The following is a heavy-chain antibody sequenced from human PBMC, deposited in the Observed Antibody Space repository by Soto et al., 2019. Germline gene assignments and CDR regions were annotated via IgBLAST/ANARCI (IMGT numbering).Heavy chain of an antibody. J-gene: IGHJ1*01. Sequence: GGFLRLSCAASGFSFSTYAMSWVRQAPGKGLEWVSGISGSGGTTYYADSVKGRFTISRDNSKNTLYLQVNSLRVEDTAVYYCAKDQAAAGAISRYFQHWGQGTLVTVSS. CDR1: GFSFSTYA. CDR2: ISGSGGTT. V-gene: IGHV3-23*01. D-gene: IGHD6-13*01. CDR3: AKDQAAAGAISRYFQH.